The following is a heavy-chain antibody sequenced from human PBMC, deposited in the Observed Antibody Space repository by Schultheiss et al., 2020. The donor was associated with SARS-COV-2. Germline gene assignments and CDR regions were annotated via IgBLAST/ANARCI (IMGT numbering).Heavy chain of an antibody. D-gene: IGHD6-6*01. V-gene: IGHV3-30*02. CDR2: IHYDGSNK. CDR1: GFTFSSYV. Sequence: GGSLRLSCAASGFTFSSYVMHWVRQAPGKGLEWVAFIHYDGSNKYYADSVKGRFTISRDNSKNTLYLQMNSLRTEDTAVYYCARDSGGYSSSSGNNNYYGLDVWGQGTTVTVSS. J-gene: IGHJ6*02. CDR3: ARDSGGYSSSSGNNNYYGLDV.